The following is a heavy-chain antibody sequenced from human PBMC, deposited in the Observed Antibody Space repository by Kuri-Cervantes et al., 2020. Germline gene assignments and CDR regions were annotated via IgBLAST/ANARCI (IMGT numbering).Heavy chain of an antibody. D-gene: IGHD6-13*01. CDR3: ARGPPLGAAAGTVY. V-gene: IGHV3-20*04. J-gene: IGHJ4*02. CDR1: GFTFDNYG. CDR2: INWNGGST. Sequence: GESLKISCAASGFTFDNYGMTWVRQAPGKGLEWVAGINWNGGSTGYADSMKGRFTISRDNAKNSLYLQMNSLRAEDTAVYYCARGPPLGAAAGTVYWGRGTLVTVSS.